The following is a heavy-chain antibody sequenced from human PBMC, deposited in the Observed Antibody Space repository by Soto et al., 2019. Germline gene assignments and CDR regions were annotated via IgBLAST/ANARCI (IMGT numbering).Heavy chain of an antibody. Sequence: EVQLLESGGGLVQPGGSLRLSCAASGFTFSSYAMSWVRQAPGKGLEWVSAISGSGGTTYYADSVKGRFTFSRDNSKNTLYLQMNSLRAEETSVYYCAKTDNGWFGAFDILGQETMVTVSS. CDR1: GFTFSSYA. D-gene: IGHD3-10*01. V-gene: IGHV3-23*01. CDR3: AKTDNGWFGAFDI. J-gene: IGHJ3*02. CDR2: ISGSGGTT.